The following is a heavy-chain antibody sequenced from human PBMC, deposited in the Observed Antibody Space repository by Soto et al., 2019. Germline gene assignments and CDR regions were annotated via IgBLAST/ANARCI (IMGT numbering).Heavy chain of an antibody. CDR3: ARGVEMATIDVRYYFDL. Sequence: PGGALRLSSAASGFTVGTYGMEWVRQARGQVLEWVAVISYDGSNKYYAGSVKGRFTISRDNSKNTLYLQMNSLRAEDTAVYYCARGVEMATIDVRYYFDLWGQGTLVTVSS. J-gene: IGHJ4*02. V-gene: IGHV3-30*03. D-gene: IGHD5-12*01. CDR2: ISYDGSNK. CDR1: GFTVGTYG.